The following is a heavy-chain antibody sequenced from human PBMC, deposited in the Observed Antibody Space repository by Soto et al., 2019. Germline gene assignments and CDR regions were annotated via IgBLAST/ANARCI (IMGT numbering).Heavy chain of an antibody. J-gene: IGHJ4*02. V-gene: IGHV4-59*01. CDR1: GGSISSYY. Sequence: QVQLQESGPGLVKPSETLSLTCTVSGGSISSYYWSWIRQPPGKGLEWIGYIYYSGSTNYNPSLKSRVTISVDTSKNQFSLKLSSVTAADTAVYYCVRMAAVPLVDYWGQGTLVTVSS. CDR3: VRMAAVPLVDY. CDR2: IYYSGST. D-gene: IGHD6-13*01.